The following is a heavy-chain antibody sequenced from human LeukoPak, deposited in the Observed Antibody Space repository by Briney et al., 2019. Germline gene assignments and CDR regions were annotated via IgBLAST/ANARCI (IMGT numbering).Heavy chain of an antibody. CDR3: ARGPSSVATRQDY. CDR1: GYTFTNYG. D-gene: IGHD6-6*01. J-gene: IGHJ4*02. Sequence: ASVKVSCKASGYTFTNYGINWVRQAPGQGLEWMGWISAYNGNTNYAQKVQGRVPMPTDTSTSTAYVELRSLRSDDTAVYYCARGPSSVATRQDYWGQGTLVTVSS. V-gene: IGHV1-18*01. CDR2: ISAYNGNT.